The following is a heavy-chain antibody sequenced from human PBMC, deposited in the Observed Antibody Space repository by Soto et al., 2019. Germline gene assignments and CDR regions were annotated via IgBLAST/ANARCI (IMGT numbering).Heavy chain of an antibody. V-gene: IGHV4-59*01. J-gene: IGHJ3*01. CDR2: IYYSGRT. D-gene: IGHD3-9*01. CDR3: ASGGWTYDILTGYYL. Sequence: QVQLQESGPGLVKPSDTLSLTCTVSGGSISSYYWSWIRQPPGKGLEWIGYIYYSGRTNYNPSLKSRVTISVDTSKNQFSLKLSSVTAADTAVYYCASGGWTYDILTGYYLWGQGTMVTVSS. CDR1: GGSISSYY.